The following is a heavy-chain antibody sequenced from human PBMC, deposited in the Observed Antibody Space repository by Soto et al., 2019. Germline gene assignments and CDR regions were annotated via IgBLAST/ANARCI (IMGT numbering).Heavy chain of an antibody. D-gene: IGHD6-13*01. CDR3: ARDRGMAAAGSGGNWLDP. Sequence: QVQLVQSGAEVKKPGSSVKVSCKASGGTFSSYGIIWVRQAPGQGLEWMGGIIPAFRKANSAQKFKGRVTITADESTSTAYMELSSLRSEDTAVYYCARDRGMAAAGSGGNWLDPWGQGTVVTVSS. CDR2: IIPAFRKA. V-gene: IGHV1-69*01. CDR1: GGTFSSYG. J-gene: IGHJ5*02.